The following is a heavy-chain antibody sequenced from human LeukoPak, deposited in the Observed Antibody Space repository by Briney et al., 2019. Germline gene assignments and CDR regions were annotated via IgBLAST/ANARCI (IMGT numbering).Heavy chain of an antibody. V-gene: IGHV4-34*01. D-gene: IGHD6-6*01. CDR1: GGSFSGYY. Sequence: SETLSLTCAVYGGSFSGYYWSWIRQPPGKGLEWLGEINHSGSTNYNPSLKSRVTISVDTPKNQFSLKLSSVTAADTAVYYCARGTHIAARRGPLFDYWGQGTLVTVSS. CDR2: INHSGST. J-gene: IGHJ4*02. CDR3: ARGTHIAARRGPLFDY.